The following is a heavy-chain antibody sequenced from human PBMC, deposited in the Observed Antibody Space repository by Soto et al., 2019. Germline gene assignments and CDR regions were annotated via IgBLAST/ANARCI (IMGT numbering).Heavy chain of an antibody. D-gene: IGHD3-3*01. Sequence: SETLSLTCTVPGGSISSDGYYWTWIRQHPGRGLEYIGYIYSSGSTYYNPSLKSRIAILLDTSKSQVSLNLTSVTAADTAVYFCARLGGYYQALDHWSQGTLVTVSS. CDR1: GGSISSDGYY. V-gene: IGHV4-31*03. CDR2: IYSSGST. J-gene: IGHJ4*02. CDR3: ARLGGYYQALDH.